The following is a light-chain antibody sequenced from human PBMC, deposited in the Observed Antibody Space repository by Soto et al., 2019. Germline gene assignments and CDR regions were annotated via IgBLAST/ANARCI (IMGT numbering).Light chain of an antibody. CDR2: AVN. Sequence: QSVLTQPASVSGSPGQSITLSCTGTSSDIGGYDYVSWYQRYPGKAPKLIIYAVNNRPSGVSNRFSGSKSGTTASLTISGLQAEDEADYYCTSYASSSTHVVFGGGTKHTVL. CDR1: SSDIGGYDY. CDR3: TSYASSSTHVV. J-gene: IGLJ2*01. V-gene: IGLV2-14*01.